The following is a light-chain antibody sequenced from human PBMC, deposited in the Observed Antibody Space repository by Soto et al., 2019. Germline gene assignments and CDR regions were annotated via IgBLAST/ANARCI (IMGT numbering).Light chain of an antibody. CDR2: DAS. J-gene: IGKJ5*01. CDR3: QQRKAWPPIT. CDR1: QNVEGY. V-gene: IGKV3-11*01. Sequence: EIELTQSPATLSLSPGERATLSCRASQNVEGYLAWYQQKPGQAPRLLIYDASNRAPGIPARFSGSGSGTAFSLTISSLEPEYFAVYYWQQRKAWPPITFGQGTRLEMK.